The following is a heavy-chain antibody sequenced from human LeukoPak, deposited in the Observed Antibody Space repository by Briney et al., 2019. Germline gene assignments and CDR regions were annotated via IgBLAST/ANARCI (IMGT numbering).Heavy chain of an antibody. CDR1: GFTFSSYV. Sequence: GGSLRLSSAASGFTFSSYVMHWVREAPDKGLGWVAFIWYDGGNEYYVDSLRGRFTISRDNSKNTLYLKMNRLRAEDTAVYYCARNNPYYYDSSGYYIVARAFDIWGQGTMVTVSS. CDR2: IWYDGGNE. D-gene: IGHD3-22*01. CDR3: ARNNPYYYDSSGYYIVARAFDI. J-gene: IGHJ3*02. V-gene: IGHV3-30*02.